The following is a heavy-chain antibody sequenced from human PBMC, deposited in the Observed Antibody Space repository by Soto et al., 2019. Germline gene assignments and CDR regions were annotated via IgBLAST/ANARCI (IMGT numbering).Heavy chain of an antibody. CDR3: ARDFAWAFDY. D-gene: IGHD3-9*01. CDR2: ISSSSDTI. CDR1: GFTFNTYS. V-gene: IGHV3-48*02. J-gene: IGHJ4*02. Sequence: EVQLVESGGGLLQPGGSLTLCCAASGFTFNTYSMNWVRQAPGKGLEWVSYISSSSDTIDYTDSVKGRFSISRDNAKNSLYLHMNSLRDEDTAVCYCARDFAWAFDYWGQGTLVTVSS.